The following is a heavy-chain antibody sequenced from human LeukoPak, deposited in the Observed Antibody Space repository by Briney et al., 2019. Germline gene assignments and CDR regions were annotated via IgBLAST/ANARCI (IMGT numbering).Heavy chain of an antibody. V-gene: IGHV3-48*03. Sequence: GGSLRLSCAASGFTFSSYEMNWVRQAPGKGLEWVSYISSGSTIYYADSVKGRFTISRDNAKNSLYLQMISLRAEDTAFYYCASSRTERGYSFGYGYWGQGTLVTVSS. CDR3: ASSRTERGYSFGYGY. J-gene: IGHJ4*02. CDR2: ISSGSTI. D-gene: IGHD5-18*01. CDR1: GFTFSSYE.